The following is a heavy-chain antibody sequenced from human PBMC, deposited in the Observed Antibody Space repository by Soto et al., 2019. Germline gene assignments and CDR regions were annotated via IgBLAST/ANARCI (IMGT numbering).Heavy chain of an antibody. CDR3: ARSLGPYNWFDP. Sequence: QLQLQESGSGLVEPSQTLSLTCAVSGCSIGSGTYSWSWIRQPPGKGLEWSGYIYHSGSTYYNPSLQRRLTMSLDMSKNQFSLNLSSVTAADTAVYYCARSLGPYNWFDPWGQGILVTVSS. J-gene: IGHJ5*02. CDR2: IYHSGST. D-gene: IGHD7-27*01. V-gene: IGHV4-30-2*01. CDR1: GCSIGSGTYS.